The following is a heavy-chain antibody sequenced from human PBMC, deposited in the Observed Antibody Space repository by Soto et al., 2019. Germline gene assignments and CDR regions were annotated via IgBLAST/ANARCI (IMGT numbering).Heavy chain of an antibody. D-gene: IGHD5-12*01. CDR1: GFSFSSYA. CDR2: ISGSGGST. J-gene: IGHJ4*02. CDR3: ATRKNLRGYDSFDY. Sequence: GGSLRLSCAASGFSFSSYAMSWVRQAPGKGLEWVSAISGSGGSTYYADSVKGRFTISRDNSKNTLYLQMNSLRAEATAVYYCATRKNLRGYDSFDYRCQALLVTVS. V-gene: IGHV3-23*01.